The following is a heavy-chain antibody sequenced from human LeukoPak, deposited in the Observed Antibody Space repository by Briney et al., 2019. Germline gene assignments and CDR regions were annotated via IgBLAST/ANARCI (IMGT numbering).Heavy chain of an antibody. CDR3: ARAAGDSSGYYYRFKY. V-gene: IGHV3-48*03. J-gene: IGHJ4*02. Sequence: GGSLRLSCAASGFTFSSYEMNWVRQAPGKGLEWVSYISSSGSTIYYADSVKGRFTISRDNAKNSLYLQMNSLRAEDTAVYYCARAAGDSSGYYYRFKYWGQGTLVTVSS. CDR2: ISSSGSTI. CDR1: GFTFSSYE. D-gene: IGHD3-22*01.